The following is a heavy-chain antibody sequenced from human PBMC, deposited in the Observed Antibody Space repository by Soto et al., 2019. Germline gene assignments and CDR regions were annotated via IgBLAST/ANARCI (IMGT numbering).Heavy chain of an antibody. CDR2: IWYDGRNK. D-gene: IGHD6-25*01. Sequence: SVRLSRLPSGFTFSDYGMHLVRQAPGKGLEWVSGIWYDGRNKYYADSVKGRVTISRDNSKNTVDLQMNSLRAEDTAVYYCAKSIAAATGWLDPWGQGTVVTVSS. J-gene: IGHJ5*02. V-gene: IGHV3-33*06. CDR1: GFTFSDYG. CDR3: AKSIAAATGWLDP.